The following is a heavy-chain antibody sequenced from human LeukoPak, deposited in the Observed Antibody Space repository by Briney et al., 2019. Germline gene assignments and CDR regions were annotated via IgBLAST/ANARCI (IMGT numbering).Heavy chain of an antibody. D-gene: IGHD6-13*01. Sequence: SETLSLTCTVSGYSISSGYYWGWIRQPPGKGLEWIGSIYHSGSTYYNPSLKSRVTISVDTSKNQFSLKLSSVTAADTAVYYCAREGRNSSSWYVSDYWGQGTLVTVSS. CDR2: IYHSGST. V-gene: IGHV4-38-2*02. CDR1: GYSISSGYY. J-gene: IGHJ4*02. CDR3: AREGRNSSSWYVSDY.